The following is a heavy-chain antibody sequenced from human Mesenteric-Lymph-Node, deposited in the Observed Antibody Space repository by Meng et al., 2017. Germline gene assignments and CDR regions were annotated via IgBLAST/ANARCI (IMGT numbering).Heavy chain of an antibody. V-gene: IGHV4-34*01. D-gene: IGHD3-10*01. Sequence: SETLSLTCAVYGGSFSGYYGSWIRQPPGKGLEWIGEIDHSGSTNYNPSLKSRVTIPLDTSKNQFPLKLSSVTAADKAVYYCARGRQAITMVRGVRTIPRGFDYWGQGTLVTVSS. CDR3: ARGRQAITMVRGVRTIPRGFDY. CDR2: IDHSGST. CDR1: GGSFSGYY. J-gene: IGHJ4*02.